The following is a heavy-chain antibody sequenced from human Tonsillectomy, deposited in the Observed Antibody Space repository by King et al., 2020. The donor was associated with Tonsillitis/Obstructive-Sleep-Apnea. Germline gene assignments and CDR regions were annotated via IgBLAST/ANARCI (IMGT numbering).Heavy chain of an antibody. V-gene: IGHV3-13*04. D-gene: IGHD3-9*01. CDR2: IAIAGDT. CDR1: GFTFSSND. CDR3: ARGNYDILTGPNYYMDV. J-gene: IGHJ6*03. Sequence: EVQLVESGGGLVQPGGSLRLSCAASGFTFSSNDMHWVRQATGNGLEWVSTIAIAGDTYYPGSVKGRFTISRENAKNSLYLQMNSLRAGDTAVYYCARGNYDILTGPNYYMDVWGKGTTVTVSS.